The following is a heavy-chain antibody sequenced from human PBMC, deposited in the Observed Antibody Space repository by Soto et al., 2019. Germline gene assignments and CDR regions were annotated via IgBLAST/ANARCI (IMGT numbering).Heavy chain of an antibody. CDR3: AKGSIRFLEDYYYMDV. D-gene: IGHD3-3*01. J-gene: IGHJ6*03. Sequence: GGSLRLSCAASGVTFRSYAMSWISQAQGKGLEWVSAISGSGGSTYYADSVKGRFTISRDNSKNTLYLQMNSLRAEDTAVYYCAKGSIRFLEDYYYMDVWGKGTTVTVSS. CDR2: ISGSGGST. V-gene: IGHV3-23*01. CDR1: GVTFRSYA.